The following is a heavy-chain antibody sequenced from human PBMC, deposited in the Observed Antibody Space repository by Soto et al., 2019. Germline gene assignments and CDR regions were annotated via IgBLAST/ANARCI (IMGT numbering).Heavy chain of an antibody. CDR2: ISAYNGNT. J-gene: IGHJ4*02. V-gene: IGHV1-18*01. D-gene: IGHD2-8*01. Sequence: QVQLVQSGAEVKKPGASVKVSCKASGYTFTSYGISWVRQAPGQGLEWMGWISAYNGNTNYAQKLQGRVTMTTDTSTSTAYMELRSLRSDDTAVYYCARVDCTNGVCYMGVFDYWGQGTLVTVSS. CDR3: ARVDCTNGVCYMGVFDY. CDR1: GYTFTSYG.